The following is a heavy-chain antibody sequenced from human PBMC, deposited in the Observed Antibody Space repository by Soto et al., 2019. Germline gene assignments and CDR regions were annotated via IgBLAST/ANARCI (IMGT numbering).Heavy chain of an antibody. CDR3: ARQLAYCAGDCYTEPIDY. V-gene: IGHV1-2*02. D-gene: IGHD2-21*02. CDR2: VNPNTGGT. CDR1: GYTFTAYY. Sequence: QAQLVQSGAEAKKPGASVKVSCEASGYTFTAYYIHWVRQAPGQGLEWMGWVNPNTGGTKYAQKFQGTVTMTRYTSISTAYMELKRLRSDDTAVYYCARQLAYCAGDCYTEPIDYWGQGTLVTVSS. J-gene: IGHJ4*02.